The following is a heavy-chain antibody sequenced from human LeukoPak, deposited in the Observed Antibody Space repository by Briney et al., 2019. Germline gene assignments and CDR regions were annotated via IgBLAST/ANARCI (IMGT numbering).Heavy chain of an antibody. J-gene: IGHJ4*02. CDR2: INREGNDT. CDR1: GFTFNSHW. Sequence: GGSLRLSCGASGFTFNSHWMHWVRQAPGKGLVWVSRINREGNDTIYADSVKGRFTIGRDNAKTTLYLQMPSLRAEDTALYYCAREAFQFGQYYFDYWGQGTPVTVSS. CDR3: AREAFQFGQYYFDY. V-gene: IGHV3-74*01. D-gene: IGHD3-10*01.